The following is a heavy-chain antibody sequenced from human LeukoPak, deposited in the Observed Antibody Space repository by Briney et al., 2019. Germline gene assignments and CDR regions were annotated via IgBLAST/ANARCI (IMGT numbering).Heavy chain of an antibody. D-gene: IGHD2-2*01. Sequence: GGSLRLSCAASGFTFSSYALHWVRQAPGKGLEWVAVISYDGSNKYYADSVKGRFTISRDNSKNTLYLQMNSLRAEDTAVYYCARDRGIVVVPAGTFDYWGQGTLVTVSS. CDR3: ARDRGIVVVPAGTFDY. J-gene: IGHJ4*02. CDR2: ISYDGSNK. V-gene: IGHV3-30*04. CDR1: GFTFSSYA.